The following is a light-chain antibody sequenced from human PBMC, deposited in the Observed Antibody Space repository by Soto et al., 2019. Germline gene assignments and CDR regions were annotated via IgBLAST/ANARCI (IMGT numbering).Light chain of an antibody. Sequence: QSALTQPASVSGSPGQSITISCTGASSDFGGYNHVSWYQQHPGKAPKLMIYEVSNRPSGVSNRFSGSKSGNTASLTISGLQAEDEADYYCSSYTSSSTLEVFGTGTKVTVL. CDR2: EVS. CDR1: SSDFGGYNH. CDR3: SSYTSSSTLEV. V-gene: IGLV2-14*01. J-gene: IGLJ1*01.